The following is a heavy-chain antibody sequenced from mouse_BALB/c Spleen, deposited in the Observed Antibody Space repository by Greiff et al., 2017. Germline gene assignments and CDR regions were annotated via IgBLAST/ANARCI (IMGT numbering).Heavy chain of an antibody. V-gene: IGHV2-6-7*01. CDR3: ARAVYYRYWYFDV. CDR2: IWGDGST. Sequence: VQLQQSGPGLVAPSQSLSITCTVSGFSLTGYGVNWVRQPPGKGLEWLGMIWGDGSTDYNSALKSRLSISKDNSKSQVFLKMNSLQTDDTARYYCARAVYYRYWYFDVWGAGTTVTVSS. J-gene: IGHJ1*01. D-gene: IGHD2-14*01. CDR1: GFSLTGYG.